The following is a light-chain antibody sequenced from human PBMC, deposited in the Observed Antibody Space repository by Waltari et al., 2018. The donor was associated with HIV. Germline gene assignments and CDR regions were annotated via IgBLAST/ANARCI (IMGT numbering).Light chain of an antibody. CDR1: SGNIASDS. J-gene: IGLJ3*02. CDR3: LSYDGVNQV. Sequence: NFILTQPHSVSGSPGKTVTISCTRSSGNIASDSLQWYQLRPDNSPSNLIYENKQRRSGVPDRFSGSIDRSTNSASLTISGLMAEDEADYYCLSYDGVNQVFGGGTKLTVL. V-gene: IGLV6-57*01. CDR2: ENK.